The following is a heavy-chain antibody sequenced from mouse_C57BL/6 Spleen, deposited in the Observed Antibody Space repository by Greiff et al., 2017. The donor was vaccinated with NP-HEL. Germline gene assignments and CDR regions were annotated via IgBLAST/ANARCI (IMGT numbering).Heavy chain of an antibody. V-gene: IGHV1-69*01. Sequence: VQLQQSGAELVMPGASVKLSCKASGYTFTSYWMHWVKQRPGQGLEWIGEIDPSDSYTNYNQKFKGKSTLTVDKSSSTAYMQLSSLTSEDSAVYYCASTVDYYAMDYWGQGTSVTVSS. D-gene: IGHD1-1*01. CDR1: GYTFTSYW. J-gene: IGHJ4*01. CDR2: IDPSDSYT. CDR3: ASTVDYYAMDY.